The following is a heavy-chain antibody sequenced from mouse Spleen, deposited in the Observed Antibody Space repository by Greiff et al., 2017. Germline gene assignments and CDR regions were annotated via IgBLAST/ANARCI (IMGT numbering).Heavy chain of an antibody. V-gene: IGHV1-7*01. J-gene: IGHJ4*01. CDR3: AREEALLWYAMDY. CDR2: INPSTGYT. CDR1: GYTFTSYW. Sequence: QVQLQQSGAELAKPGASVKMSCKASGYTFTSYWMHWVKQRPGQGLEWIGYINPSTGYTEYNQKFKDKATLTADKSSSTAYMQLSSLTSEDSAVYYCAREEALLWYAMDYWGQGTSVTVSS. D-gene: IGHD2-1*01.